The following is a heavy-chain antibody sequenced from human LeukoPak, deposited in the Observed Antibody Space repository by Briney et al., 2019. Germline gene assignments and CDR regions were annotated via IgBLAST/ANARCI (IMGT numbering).Heavy chain of an antibody. D-gene: IGHD3-3*01. V-gene: IGHV3-7*01. J-gene: IGHJ6*02. CDR3: ARGFLEWLSGYGMDV. CDR2: IKQDGSEK. Sequence: GGSLRLSCAASGFTFSSYWMSWVCQAPGKGLEWVANIKQDGSEKYYVDSVKGRFTISRDNAKNPLYLEMNSLRVEDTAVYYCARGFLEWLSGYGMDVWGQGTTVTVSS. CDR1: GFTFSSYW.